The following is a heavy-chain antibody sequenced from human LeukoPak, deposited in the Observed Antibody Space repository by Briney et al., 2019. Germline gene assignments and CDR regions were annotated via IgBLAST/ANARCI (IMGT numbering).Heavy chain of an antibody. CDR2: IYYSGST. CDR3: ARGVYYYGSGSYYY. J-gene: IGHJ4*02. V-gene: IGHV4-59*12. Sequence: SETLSLTCSVSGGSISSYYWSWIRQPPGKGLEWIGYIYYSGSTNYNPSLKSRVTISVDTSKNQFSLKLSSVTAADTAVYYCARGVYYYGSGSYYYWGQGTLVTVSS. D-gene: IGHD3-10*01. CDR1: GGSISSYY.